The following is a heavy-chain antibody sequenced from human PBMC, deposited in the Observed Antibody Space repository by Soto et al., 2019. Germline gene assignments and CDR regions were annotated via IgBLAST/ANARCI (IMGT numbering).Heavy chain of an antibody. D-gene: IGHD1-26*01. J-gene: IGHJ6*03. Sequence: GGSLRLSCAASGFTFSSYAMSWVRQAPGKGLEWVSAISGSGVSTYYADSVKGRFTISRDNSKNTLYLQMNSLRAEDTAVYYCAKELWGATTNDYYMDVWGKGTTVTVS. CDR1: GFTFSSYA. V-gene: IGHV3-23*01. CDR2: ISGSGVST. CDR3: AKELWGATTNDYYMDV.